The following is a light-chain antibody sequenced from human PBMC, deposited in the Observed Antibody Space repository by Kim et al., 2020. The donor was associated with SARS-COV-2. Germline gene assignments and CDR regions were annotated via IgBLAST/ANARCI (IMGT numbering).Light chain of an antibody. Sequence: AIQLAQSPSSLSASVGDRVTITCRASQGITNSLAWYQQKPGRPPKILNFDAINLESGVPSRFSGSGSGTDFTLTISSLQPEDVATYYCQQFNSFPLTFGGGTKLEI. CDR1: QGITNS. J-gene: IGKJ4*01. V-gene: IGKV1-13*02. CDR2: DAI. CDR3: QQFNSFPLT.